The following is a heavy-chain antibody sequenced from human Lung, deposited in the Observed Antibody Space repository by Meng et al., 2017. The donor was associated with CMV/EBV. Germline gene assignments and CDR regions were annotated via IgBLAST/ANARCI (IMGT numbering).Heavy chain of an antibody. Sequence: GGSLRLXCAASGFTVSSNYMSWVRQAPGKGLEWVSVIYSGGSTYYADSVKGRFTISRDNSKNTLYLQMNSLRAEDTAVYYCARAPYDFWSSYYYGMDVWGQGTTVTVS. D-gene: IGHD3-3*01. J-gene: IGHJ6*02. CDR2: IYSGGST. CDR3: ARAPYDFWSSYYYGMDV. CDR1: GFTVSSNY. V-gene: IGHV3-53*01.